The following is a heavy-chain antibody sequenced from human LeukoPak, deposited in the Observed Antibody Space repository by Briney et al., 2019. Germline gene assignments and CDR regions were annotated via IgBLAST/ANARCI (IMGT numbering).Heavy chain of an antibody. CDR2: IWYDGSNK. V-gene: IGHV3-33*01. J-gene: IGHJ4*02. CDR3: AREGARATPLQYFDY. Sequence: GRSLRLSCAASGFTFSSYGMHWVRQAPGKGLEWVAVIWYDGSNKYYADSVKGRFTISRDNSKNTLYLQMNSLRAEDTAVYYCAREGARATPLQYFDYWGQGTLVTVSS. CDR1: GFTFSSYG. D-gene: IGHD3-16*01.